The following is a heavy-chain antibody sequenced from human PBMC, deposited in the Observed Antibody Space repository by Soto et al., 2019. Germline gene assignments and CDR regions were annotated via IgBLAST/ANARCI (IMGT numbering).Heavy chain of an antibody. D-gene: IGHD2-15*01. CDR1: GYTFTCYD. J-gene: IGHJ6*02. Sequence: ASVKASCKASGYTFTCYDMNSVRQATGQGLEWMGWMNPNSGNTGYAQKFQSRVTMTRNTSISTAYMELSSLRSEETALYYCARGSVPVVVVAATLRYGMDVWGQGTTVTVSS. CDR3: ARGSVPVVVVAATLRYGMDV. CDR2: MNPNSGNT. V-gene: IGHV1-8*01.